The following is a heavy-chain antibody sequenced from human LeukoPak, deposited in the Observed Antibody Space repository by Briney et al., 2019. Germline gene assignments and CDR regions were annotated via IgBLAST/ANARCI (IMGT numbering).Heavy chain of an antibody. CDR2: MYYTGRT. Sequence: PSGTLSLTCAVSGGSISSSNRWSWIRQTPGKGLEWLGYMYYTGRTKYNPSLKSRVTFSLDMSKNQFSLKLDSVTAADTAMYYCTRITIHGNSDYWGQGTLVTVSS. CDR1: GGSISSSNR. D-gene: IGHD5-24*01. V-gene: IGHV4-4*02. J-gene: IGHJ4*02. CDR3: TRITIHGNSDY.